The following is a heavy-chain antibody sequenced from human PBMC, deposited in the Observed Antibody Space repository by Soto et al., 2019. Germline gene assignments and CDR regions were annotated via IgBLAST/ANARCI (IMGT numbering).Heavy chain of an antibody. CDR2: INPNSGGT. CDR1: GYTFTGYY. D-gene: IGHD3-22*01. J-gene: IGHJ3*02. Sequence: QVQLVQSRAEVKKPGASVKVSCKASGYTFTGYYMHWVRQAPGQGLEWMGWINPNSGGTNYAQKFQGWVTMTRDTSISTAYMELSRLRSDDTAVYYCARSYYDSSGFSNDAFDIWGQGTMVTVSS. V-gene: IGHV1-2*04. CDR3: ARSYYDSSGFSNDAFDI.